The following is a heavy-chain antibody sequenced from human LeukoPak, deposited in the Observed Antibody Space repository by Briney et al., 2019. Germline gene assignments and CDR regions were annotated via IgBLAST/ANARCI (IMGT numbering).Heavy chain of an antibody. J-gene: IGHJ4*02. Sequence: PGGSLRLSCAASGFTFSSYGMHWVRQAPGKGLEWVAVIRYDGSNKYYADSVKGRFTISRDNSENTLYLQMNSLRAEDTALYYCARDGEATGSISSWFDYWGQGTLVTVSS. D-gene: IGHD6-13*01. CDR1: GFTFSSYG. CDR3: ARDGEATGSISSWFDY. V-gene: IGHV3-33*01. CDR2: IRYDGSNK.